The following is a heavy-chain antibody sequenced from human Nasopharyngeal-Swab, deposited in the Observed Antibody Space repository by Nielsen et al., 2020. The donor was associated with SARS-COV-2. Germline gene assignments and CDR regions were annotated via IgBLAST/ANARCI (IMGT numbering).Heavy chain of an antibody. CDR1: GFTFSIHW. CDR3: VKDNLLRAFDL. D-gene: IGHD2-15*01. J-gene: IGHJ3*01. CDR2: IKEDGSEK. Sequence: GGSLRLSCAASGFTFSIHWMSWVRQAPGKGLEWVAHIKEDGSEKFYVDSVRGRFTISRDNAKNSLYLQMKSLRTEDTALYYCVKDNLLRAFDLWGQGTMVTVSS. V-gene: IGHV3-7*03.